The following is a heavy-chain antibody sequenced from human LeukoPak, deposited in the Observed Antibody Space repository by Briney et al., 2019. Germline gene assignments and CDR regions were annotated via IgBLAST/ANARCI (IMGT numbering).Heavy chain of an antibody. V-gene: IGHV1-2*04. CDR2: INPNSGGT. CDR3: ARAANPYCSGGSCYSGSIYYYGVDV. CDR1: GYTFTGYY. Sequence: ASVKVSCKASGYTFTGYYMHWVRQAPGQVLEWMGWINPNSGGTNYAQKFQGWVTMTRDTSISTAYMELSRLRPDDTAVYYCARAANPYCSGGSCYSGSIYYYGVDVWGKGTTVTVSS. J-gene: IGHJ6*04. D-gene: IGHD2-15*01.